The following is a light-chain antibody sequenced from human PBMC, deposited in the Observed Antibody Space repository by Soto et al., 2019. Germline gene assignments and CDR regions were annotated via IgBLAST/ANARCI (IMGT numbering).Light chain of an antibody. CDR1: SSDIGGYYY. CDR3: TSYSSSSTFYV. V-gene: IGLV2-14*01. J-gene: IGLJ1*01. CDR2: QVT. Sequence: QSVLTQPASVSGSPGQSITISCTGTSSDIGGYYYVSWYQHHPGKAPKLIIYQVTNRPSGVSHRFSGSKSGNTASLTISGLQAEDGADYYCTSYSSSSTFYVFGTGTKVTVL.